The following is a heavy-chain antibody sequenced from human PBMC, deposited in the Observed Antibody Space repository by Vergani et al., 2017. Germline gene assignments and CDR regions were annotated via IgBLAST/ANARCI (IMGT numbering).Heavy chain of an antibody. CDR3: AKDTGVAVSPDAFDI. CDR2: ISWNSGSI. J-gene: IGHJ3*02. CDR1: GFSFPGYA. D-gene: IGHD1-14*01. V-gene: IGHV3-9*01. Sequence: EVQLLESGGGLVQPGGSLRLSCEASGFSFPGYAMSWVRQAPGKGLEWVSGISWNSGSIGYADSVKGRFTISRDNAKNSLYLQMNSLRAEDTALYYCAKDTGVAVSPDAFDIWGQGTMVTVSS.